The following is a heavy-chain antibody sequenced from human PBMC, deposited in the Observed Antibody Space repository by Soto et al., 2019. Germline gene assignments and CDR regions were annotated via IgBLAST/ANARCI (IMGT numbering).Heavy chain of an antibody. CDR1: GGSISSGGYY. CDR3: ARDRGIAAAEPSVWFDP. CDR2: IYYSGST. J-gene: IGHJ5*02. V-gene: IGHV4-31*03. Sequence: SETLSLTCTVSGGSISSGGYYWSWIRQHPGKGLEWIGYIYYSGSTYYNPSLKSRVTISVDTSKNQFSLKLSSVTAADTAVYYCARDRGIAAAEPSVWFDPWGQGTLVTVSS. D-gene: IGHD6-13*01.